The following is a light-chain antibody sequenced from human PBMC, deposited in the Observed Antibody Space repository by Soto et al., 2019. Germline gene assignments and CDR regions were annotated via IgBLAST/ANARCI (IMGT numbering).Light chain of an antibody. CDR2: GAS. J-gene: IGKJ1*01. CDR3: QQYNNWPPWT. Sequence: EIVMTQSPATLSVSPGERATLSCRASQSVSSNLAWYQQKPGQAPRLLIYGASTRATGIPARFRGSGSGTGFPLTISSRQAEDFSVYYCQQYNNWPPWTFGQGAKVEIK. CDR1: QSVSSN. V-gene: IGKV3-15*01.